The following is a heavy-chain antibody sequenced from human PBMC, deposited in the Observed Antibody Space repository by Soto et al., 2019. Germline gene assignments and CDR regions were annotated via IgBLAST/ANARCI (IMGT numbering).Heavy chain of an antibody. CDR2: ISYDASNK. V-gene: IGHV3-30*18. CDR3: AKGDCGGDCYSFDAFDI. CDR1: GFTFSSYG. D-gene: IGHD2-21*02. J-gene: IGHJ3*02. Sequence: QVQLVESGGGVVQPGRSLRLSCAASGFTFSSYGMHWVRQAPGKGLEWVAFISYDASNKYYADSVKGRFTISRDNSKNTLYLQMNRLRAEDTSAYYCAKGDCGGDCYSFDAFDIWGQGTMVTVSS.